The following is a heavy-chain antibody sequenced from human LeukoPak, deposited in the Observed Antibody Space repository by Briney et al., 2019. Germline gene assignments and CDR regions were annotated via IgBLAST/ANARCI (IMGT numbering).Heavy chain of an antibody. J-gene: IGHJ4*02. Sequence: GGSLRLSCAASGFTFSSYEMNWVRQAPGKGLEWVSYISSSGSTIYYADSVKGRFTISRDNAKNSPYLQMNSLRAEDTAVYYCAGTDIVATKDDYWGQGTLVTVSS. V-gene: IGHV3-48*03. CDR2: ISSSGSTI. CDR1: GFTFSSYE. CDR3: AGTDIVATKDDY. D-gene: IGHD5-12*01.